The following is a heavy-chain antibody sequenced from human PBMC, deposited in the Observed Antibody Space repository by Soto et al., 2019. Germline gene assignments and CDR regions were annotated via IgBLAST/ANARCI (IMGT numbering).Heavy chain of an antibody. J-gene: IGHJ5*02. CDR3: ARDLGVTIFGVANNWFDP. Sequence: SVKVSCKASGYTFTSYGISWVRQAPGQGLEWMGGIIPIFGTANYAQKFQGRVTITADESTSTAYMELSSLRSEDTAVYYCARDLGVTIFGVANNWFDPWGQGTLVTVSS. D-gene: IGHD3-3*01. V-gene: IGHV1-69*13. CDR1: GYTFTSYG. CDR2: IIPIFGTA.